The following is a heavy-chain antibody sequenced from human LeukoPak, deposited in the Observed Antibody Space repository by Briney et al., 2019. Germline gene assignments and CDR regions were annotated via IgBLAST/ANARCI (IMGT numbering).Heavy chain of an antibody. D-gene: IGHD6-6*01. CDR1: GYIFSDYY. CDR2: INPHSGVT. Sequence: ASVEVSCKTSGYIFSDYYLHWVRQAPGQGLEWMGWINPHSGVTKYAQKFQGRVTITRDTSASTAYMELSSLRSEDMAVYYCARDGGEYSSSVYYYYYMDVWGKGTTVTVSS. CDR3: ARDGGEYSSSVYYYYYMDV. J-gene: IGHJ6*03. V-gene: IGHV1-2*02.